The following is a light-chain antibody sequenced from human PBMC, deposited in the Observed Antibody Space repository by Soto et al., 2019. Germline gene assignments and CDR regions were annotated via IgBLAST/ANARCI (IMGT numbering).Light chain of an antibody. CDR3: SSYANSSTLWV. V-gene: IGLV2-14*01. CDR1: SSDVGGYNY. Sequence: QSVLTQPASVSGSPGQSITIPCTGTSSDVGGYNYVSWYQQHPGKAPKLMIYEVTNRPSGVSNRFSGSKSGNTASLTISGLQAEEEADYYCSSYANSSTLWVFGGGTKLTVL. J-gene: IGLJ3*02. CDR2: EVT.